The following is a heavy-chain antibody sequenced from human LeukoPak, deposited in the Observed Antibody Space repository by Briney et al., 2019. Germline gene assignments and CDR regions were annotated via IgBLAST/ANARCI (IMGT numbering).Heavy chain of an antibody. D-gene: IGHD2-21*01. J-gene: IGHJ4*02. CDR3: ARLEVRVSLFDY. CDR2: IYYSGST. CDR1: GGSISSYY. V-gene: IGHV4-59*04. Sequence: SETLSLTCTVSGGSISSYYWSWIRQPPGKGLEWIGYIYYSGSTYYNPSLKSRVTISVDTSKNQFSLKLSSVTAADTAVYYCARLEVRVSLFDYWGQGTLVTVSS.